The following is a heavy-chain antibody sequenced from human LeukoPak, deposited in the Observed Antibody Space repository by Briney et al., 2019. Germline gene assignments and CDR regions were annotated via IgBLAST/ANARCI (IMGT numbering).Heavy chain of an antibody. CDR1: GGSISSYY. D-gene: IGHD3/OR15-3a*01. V-gene: IGHV4-59*01. Sequence: SETLSLTCTVSGGSISSYYWSWIRQPPGKGLEWIGYIYYSGGTNYNPSLKSRVTISVDTSKNQFSLKLSSVTAADTAVYYCARWTGPTDYWGQGTLVTVSS. J-gene: IGHJ4*02. CDR3: ARWTGPTDY. CDR2: IYYSGGT.